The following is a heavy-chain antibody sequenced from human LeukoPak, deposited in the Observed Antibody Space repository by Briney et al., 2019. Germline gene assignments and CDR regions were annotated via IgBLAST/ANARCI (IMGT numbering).Heavy chain of an antibody. Sequence: SQTLSLICTVCGGSISSGYYYWTWIRQPPGKVVGMVGHFYYSGSTYYNPSLKSRVTTSVDTSKNTFSLKVSCVTAAETVVDYCARDQNGNYYYYGMDVWGRGTTVTVSS. D-gene: IGHD1-1*01. J-gene: IGHJ6*02. CDR3: ARDQNGNYYYYGMDV. V-gene: IGHV4-30-4*01. CDR2: FYYSGST. CDR1: GGSISSGYYY.